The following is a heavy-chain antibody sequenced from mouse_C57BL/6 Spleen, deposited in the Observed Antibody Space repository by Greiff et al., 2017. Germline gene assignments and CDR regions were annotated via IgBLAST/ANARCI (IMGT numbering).Heavy chain of an antibody. Sequence: QVQLQQPGAELVKPGASVKLSCKASGYTFTSYWMQWVKQRPGQGLEWIGEIDPSDSYTNYNQKFKGKATLTVDTSSSTAYMQLSSLTSEDSAVYCCARWGYYSSSSSFDDWGQGTTLTVSS. V-gene: IGHV1-50*01. J-gene: IGHJ2*01. CDR1: GYTFTSYW. CDR3: ARWGYYSSSSSFDD. D-gene: IGHD1-1*01. CDR2: IDPSDSYT.